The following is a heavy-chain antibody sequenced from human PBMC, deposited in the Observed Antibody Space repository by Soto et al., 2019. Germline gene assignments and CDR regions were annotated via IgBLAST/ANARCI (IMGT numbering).Heavy chain of an antibody. CDR2: INHSGST. CDR1: GPSISSVNYY. V-gene: IGHV4-39*07. Sequence: PSETLSLTCTVSGPSISSVNYYWSWIRQPPGTGLEWIGEINHSGSTNYNPSLKSRVTISVDTSKNQFSLKLTSVTAADTAVYYCARDKITGLFDYWGQGTLVTVSS. J-gene: IGHJ4*02. CDR3: ARDKITGLFDY. D-gene: IGHD2-8*02.